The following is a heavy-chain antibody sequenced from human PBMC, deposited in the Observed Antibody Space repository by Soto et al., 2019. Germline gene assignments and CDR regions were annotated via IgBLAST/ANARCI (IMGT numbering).Heavy chain of an antibody. D-gene: IGHD3-9*01. CDR1: GFTFSDYA. Sequence: HPGGSLRLSCAASGFTFSDYAMNWVRQAPGKGLEWVSGISGTGGNTYYADSVKGQFIISRDNPKNTLYLQMNSLTAEDTAVYYCAKVGHDILNGYSRDWGQGILVTVSS. CDR3: AKVGHDILNGYSRD. J-gene: IGHJ4*02. V-gene: IGHV3-23*01. CDR2: ISGTGGNT.